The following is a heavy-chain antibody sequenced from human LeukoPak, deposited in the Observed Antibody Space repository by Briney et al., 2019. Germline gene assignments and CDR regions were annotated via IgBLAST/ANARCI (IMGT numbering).Heavy chain of an antibody. CDR2: IIPIFGTA. CDR3: ARWLHSQHYFDY. D-gene: IGHD5-24*01. CDR1: GGTFSSYA. J-gene: IGHJ4*02. V-gene: IGHV1-69*13. Sequence: AASVKVSCKASGGTFSSYAISWVRQAPGQGLEWMGGIIPIFGTANYAQKFQGRVTITADESTSTAYMELSSLRSEDTAVYYCARWLHSQHYFDYWGQGTLVTVSS.